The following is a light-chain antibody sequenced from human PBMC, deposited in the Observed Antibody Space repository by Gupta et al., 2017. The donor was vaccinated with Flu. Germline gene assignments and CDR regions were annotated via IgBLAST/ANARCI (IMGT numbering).Light chain of an antibody. Sequence: SYDLTQPPSVSVSPGQTASITCSGDKLGDKYASWYQQKPGQSPVLVIYQDDRRPSGIPERFSGSNSGNTATMTISGTQAMDEADYYCQAWDTTPWIFGGGTKLTVL. V-gene: IGLV3-1*01. CDR3: QAWDTTPWI. CDR1: KLGDKY. CDR2: QDD. J-gene: IGLJ2*01.